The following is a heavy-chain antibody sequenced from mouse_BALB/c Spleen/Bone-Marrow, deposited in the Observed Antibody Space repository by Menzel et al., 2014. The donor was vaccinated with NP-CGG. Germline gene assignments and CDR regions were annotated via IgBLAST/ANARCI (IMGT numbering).Heavy chain of an antibody. J-gene: IGHJ3*01. D-gene: IGHD2-2*01. CDR3: ARSGGGYDGFAY. V-gene: IGHV1-7*01. Sequence: QVQLKESGAELAKPGASVEMSCKASGYTFTSYWMHWVKQRPGQGLEWIGYINPSTGYTEYNQKFKDKATLTADKSSSTAYMQQSSLTSEDSAVYYCARSGGGYDGFAYWGQGTLGTASA. CDR1: GYTFTSYW. CDR2: INPSTGYT.